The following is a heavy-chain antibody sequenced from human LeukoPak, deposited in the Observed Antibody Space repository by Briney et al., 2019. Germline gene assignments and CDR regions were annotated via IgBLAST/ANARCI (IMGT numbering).Heavy chain of an antibody. Sequence: PGGSLRLSCAASGFTFSSYWMHWVRQAPGKGLVWDSRINSDGSSTSYADSVKGRFTISRDNAKNTLYLQMNSLRAEDTAVYYCARAYYDFWSGYYWDYYYGMDVWGQGTTVTVSS. V-gene: IGHV3-74*01. D-gene: IGHD3-3*01. CDR2: INSDGSST. CDR1: GFTFSSYW. CDR3: ARAYYDFWSGYYWDYYYGMDV. J-gene: IGHJ6*02.